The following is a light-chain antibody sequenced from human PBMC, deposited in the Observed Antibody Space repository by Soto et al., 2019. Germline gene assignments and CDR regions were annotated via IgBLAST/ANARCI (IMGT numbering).Light chain of an antibody. Sequence: EIVMTQSPATLSVSPGGRATLSCRASQSISGTLAWYQQKPGQAPRLLIYGAFTRATGFPARFSGSGSGTECTLTISSLQSEDVAVYYCQQYNNWPRTLGQGTKVDIK. CDR3: QQYNNWPRT. J-gene: IGKJ1*01. CDR1: QSISGT. CDR2: GAF. V-gene: IGKV3-15*01.